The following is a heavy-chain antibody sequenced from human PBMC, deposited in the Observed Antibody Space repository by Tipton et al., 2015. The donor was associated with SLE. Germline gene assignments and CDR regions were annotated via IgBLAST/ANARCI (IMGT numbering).Heavy chain of an antibody. CDR3: RVVSDVSFDY. J-gene: IGHJ4*02. CDR1: GGSISSGGYY. Sequence: TLSLTCTVSGGSISSGGYYWSWIRQHPGKGLEWIGYIYYSGSTNYNPSRKSRVTISVDTSKNQFSLKLSSVTAADTAVYYCRVVSDVSFDYWGQGTLVTVSS. V-gene: IGHV4-61*08. D-gene: IGHD3-3*01. CDR2: IYYSGST.